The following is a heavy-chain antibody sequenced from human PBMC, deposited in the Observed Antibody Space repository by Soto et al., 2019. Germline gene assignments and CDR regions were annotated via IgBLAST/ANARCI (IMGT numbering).Heavy chain of an antibody. J-gene: IGHJ3*02. D-gene: IGHD1-1*01. CDR1: GGSISSSSYY. Sequence: PSETLSLTCTVSGGSISSSSYYWGRIRPPPGKRLGWIGSIYYSGSTYYNPSLKSRVTISVHTSKSQVSLKLSSLTAADTAVYYCARANGRATPIDAWDILAQGTMVTVSS. V-gene: IGHV4-39*01. CDR2: IYYSGST. CDR3: ARANGRATPIDAWDI.